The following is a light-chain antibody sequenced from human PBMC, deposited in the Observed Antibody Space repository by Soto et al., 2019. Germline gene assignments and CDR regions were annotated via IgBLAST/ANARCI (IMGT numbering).Light chain of an antibody. J-gene: IGKJ4*01. CDR3: QQRSNWLT. V-gene: IGKV3-15*01. CDR2: GAS. CDR1: QSVSSN. Sequence: EIVMTQSPATLPVSPGERATLSCRASQSVSSNLAWYQQKPGQAPRFLIYGASTRATGIPARFSGSGSGTDFTLTISSLEPEDFAVYYCQQRSNWLTFGGGTKVDIK.